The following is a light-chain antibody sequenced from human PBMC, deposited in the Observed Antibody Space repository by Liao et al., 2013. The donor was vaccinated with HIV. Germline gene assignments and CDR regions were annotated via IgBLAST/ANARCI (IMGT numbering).Light chain of an antibody. J-gene: IGLJ1*01. CDR1: NIGTKS. CDR3: QAWDTITDNYV. Sequence: SYELTQPPSVSVAPGKTATISCAGNNIGTKSVHWYQQKAGQSPLLVIYQDDKRPSTIPERFSGSNSGNTATLTISGTQAMDEADYYCQAWDTITDNYVFGTGTKVTVL. V-gene: IGLV3-21*01. CDR2: QDD.